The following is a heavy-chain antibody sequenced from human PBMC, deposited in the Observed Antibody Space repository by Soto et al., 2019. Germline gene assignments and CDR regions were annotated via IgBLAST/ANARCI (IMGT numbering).Heavy chain of an antibody. D-gene: IGHD6-13*01. CDR1: GGSISSDY. Sequence: PSETLSLTCTVSGGSISSDYWSWIRQPAGKGLEWIGRIYISENTHYNPSLRSRVSMSLDTSKNQPSLNLSSVTAADTAVYYCARGVGRSSWTSFDSWGQGTLVTVSS. J-gene: IGHJ4*02. V-gene: IGHV4-4*07. CDR2: IYISENT. CDR3: ARGVGRSSWTSFDS.